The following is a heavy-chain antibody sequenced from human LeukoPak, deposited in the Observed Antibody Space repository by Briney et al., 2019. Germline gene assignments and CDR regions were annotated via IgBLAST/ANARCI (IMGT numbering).Heavy chain of an antibody. Sequence: GGSLRLSCEASGFSSTNTWMSWVRQAPGKGLEWVGRVKSKADDGTTDYAAPVQGRFTISRDDSKNTLSLQMNSLKTEDTAVYYCATEGGSGSYYGDDAFDMWGQGTMVTVSS. CDR1: GFSSTNTW. CDR3: ATEGGSGSYYGDDAFDM. D-gene: IGHD3-10*01. CDR2: VKSKADDGTT. V-gene: IGHV3-15*01. J-gene: IGHJ3*02.